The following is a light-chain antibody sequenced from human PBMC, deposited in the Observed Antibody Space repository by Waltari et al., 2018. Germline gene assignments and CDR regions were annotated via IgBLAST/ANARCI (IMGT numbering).Light chain of an antibody. V-gene: IGLV2-14*01. CDR2: EVS. CDR1: SSDVGGYNS. J-gene: IGLJ3*02. CDR3: SSYTSSSTL. Sequence: QSALTQPASVSGSPGQSITISCTGTSSDVGGYNSVSWYQQHPGKAPKLIIYEVSNRPSGVSNRFSGSKSGNTASLTISGLQAEDEADYYCSSYTSSSTLFGGGTKLTVL.